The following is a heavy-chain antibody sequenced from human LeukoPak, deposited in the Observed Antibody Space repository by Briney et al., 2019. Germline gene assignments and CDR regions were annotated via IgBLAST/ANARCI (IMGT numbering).Heavy chain of an antibody. V-gene: IGHV1-46*01. CDR3: ARVQLERPLLDY. CDR2: INPSGGST. J-gene: IGHJ4*02. CDR1: GYTFTSYY. D-gene: IGHD1-1*01. Sequence: ASVKVSCKASGYTFTSYYMHWVRQAPGQGLEWMGIINPSGGSTSYAQKFQGRVTMTRDTFTSTVYMELSSLRSEDTAVYYCARVQLERPLLDYWGQGTLVTVSS.